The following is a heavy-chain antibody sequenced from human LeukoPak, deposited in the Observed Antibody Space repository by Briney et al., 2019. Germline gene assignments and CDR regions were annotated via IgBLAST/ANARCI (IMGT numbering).Heavy chain of an antibody. CDR1: GGSISNYY. CDR2: IYYTGST. D-gene: IGHD3-3*01. J-gene: IGHJ5*02. V-gene: IGHV4-59*12. CDR3: ASSISYYDFWSGYPRWFDP. Sequence: ASETLSLTCTVSGGSISNYYWTWIRQPPGKGLEWIGYIYYTGSTNYNPSLKSRVTISVDTSKNQFSLKLSSVTAADTAVYYCASSISYYDFWSGYPRWFDPWGQGTLVTVSS.